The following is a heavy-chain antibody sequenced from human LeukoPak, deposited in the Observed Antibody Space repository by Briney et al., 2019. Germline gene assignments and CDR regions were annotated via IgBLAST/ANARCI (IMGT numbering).Heavy chain of an antibody. Sequence: QTGGSLRLSCAASGFTFGSYAMSWVRQAPGKGLEWVSTIHSSGGDTYYADSVKGRFTISRDSSKNTLYLQMNSLRAEDTALYYCAKVRSRFFDYWGQGTLVTVSS. CDR1: GFTFGSYA. J-gene: IGHJ4*02. CDR2: IHSSGGDT. CDR3: AKVRSRFFDY. V-gene: IGHV3-23*01. D-gene: IGHD3-3*01.